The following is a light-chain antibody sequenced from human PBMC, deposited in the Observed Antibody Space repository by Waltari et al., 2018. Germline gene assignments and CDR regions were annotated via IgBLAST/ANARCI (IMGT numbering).Light chain of an antibody. J-gene: IGKJ3*01. Sequence: EIVVTQSPGALSLFPGERATLSCRASQTVAHTYLAWFQQRPGQAPRLLIYGASNRAAGIPDRFSGSGSGTDFTLTISRLEPEDFAVYYCQQYADRPYTFGPGTKVDFK. CDR2: GAS. CDR3: QQYADRPYT. CDR1: QTVAHTY. V-gene: IGKV3-20*01.